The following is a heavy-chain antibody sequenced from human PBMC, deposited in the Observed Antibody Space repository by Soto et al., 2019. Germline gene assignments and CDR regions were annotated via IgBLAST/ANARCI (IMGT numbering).Heavy chain of an antibody. J-gene: IGHJ4*02. CDR3: ARSMGYDSSGYYSDY. Sequence: PGGSLRLSCAASGFTFDDYAMHWVRQAPGKGLEWVSGISWNSGSIGYADSVKGRFTISRDNAKNSLYLQMNSLRAEDTALYYCARSMGYDSSGYYSDYWGQGTLVTVSS. V-gene: IGHV3-9*01. CDR1: GFTFDDYA. CDR2: ISWNSGSI. D-gene: IGHD3-22*01.